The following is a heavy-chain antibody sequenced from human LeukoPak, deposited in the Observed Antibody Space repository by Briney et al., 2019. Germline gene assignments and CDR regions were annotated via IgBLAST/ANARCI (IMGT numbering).Heavy chain of an antibody. V-gene: IGHV3-7*01. J-gene: IGHJ4*02. Sequence: PRGSLRLSCAASGFTFSRYWMSWVRQAPGKGLEWVANIKQDGSEKYYVDSVKGRFTISRDNAKNSLFLQVTSPRAEDTAVYYCARHFGYCFDYWGQGTLVTVSS. CDR2: IKQDGSEK. CDR1: GFTFSRYW. CDR3: ARHFGYCFDY. D-gene: IGHD5-18*01.